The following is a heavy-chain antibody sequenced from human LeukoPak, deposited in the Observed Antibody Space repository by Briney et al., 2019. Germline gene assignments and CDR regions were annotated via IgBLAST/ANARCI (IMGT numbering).Heavy chain of an antibody. J-gene: IGHJ6*03. Sequence: SETLSLTCTVSGGSISSYYWSWIRQPPGKGLEWIGYIYTSGSTNYNPSLKSRVTISVDTSKNQFSLKLSSVTAADTAVYYCARGDVLMVYASNYYYCYYMDVWGKGTTVTVSS. V-gene: IGHV4-4*09. CDR3: ARGDVLMVYASNYYYCYYMDV. CDR2: IYTSGST. D-gene: IGHD2-8*01. CDR1: GGSISSYY.